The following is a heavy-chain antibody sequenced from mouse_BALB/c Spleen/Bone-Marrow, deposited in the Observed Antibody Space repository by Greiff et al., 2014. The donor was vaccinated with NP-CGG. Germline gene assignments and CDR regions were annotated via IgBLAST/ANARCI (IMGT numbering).Heavy chain of an antibody. CDR3: GRTAPENFDN. V-gene: IGHV14-3*02. CDR1: GFNIKDTY. Sequence: EVKLVESGAELVKPGASVKLSCTASGFNIKDTYMHWVKQRPEQGLEWIGRIDPANGNTKYDPKFQGKATITADTSSNTAYLQLSSLTAEDTAVYYCGRTAPENFDNWGQGTTLTVSS. D-gene: IGHD1-2*01. CDR2: IDPANGNT. J-gene: IGHJ2*01.